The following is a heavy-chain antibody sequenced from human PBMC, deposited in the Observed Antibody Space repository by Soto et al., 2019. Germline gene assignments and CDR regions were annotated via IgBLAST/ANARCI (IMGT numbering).Heavy chain of an antibody. CDR3: ARDSRIVARPAMGSVGFDP. CDR2: ISTGSDYV. D-gene: IGHD2-2*01. V-gene: IGHV3-21*06. Sequence: EVQLVESGGGLVKPGGSLRLSCATSGFTFSSYSMNWVRQAPGKDLEWISSISTGSDYVYYADSVAGRFTISRDNAKSSLYLQMNSLRAEDTAVYYCARDSRIVARPAMGSVGFDPWGQGTLVTVSS. J-gene: IGHJ5*02. CDR1: GFTFSSYS.